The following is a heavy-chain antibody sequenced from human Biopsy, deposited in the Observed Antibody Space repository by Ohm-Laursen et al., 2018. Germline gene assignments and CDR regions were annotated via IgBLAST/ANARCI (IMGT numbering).Heavy chain of an antibody. CDR2: INHSGRT. CDR3: VRGVDYYDPYHYYALDV. CDR1: GESFNGYY. Sequence: TLSLTCTVYGESFNGYYWSWIRQTPGKGLEWIGEINHSGRTNYNPSLKSRVTISVDTSKNQFSLKVRSVTAADTAVYYCVRGVDYYDPYHYYALDVWGQGTTVTVSS. D-gene: IGHD3-22*01. J-gene: IGHJ6*02. V-gene: IGHV4-34*01.